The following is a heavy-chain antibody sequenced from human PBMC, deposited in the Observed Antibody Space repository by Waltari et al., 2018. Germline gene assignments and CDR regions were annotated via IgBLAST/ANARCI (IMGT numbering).Heavy chain of an antibody. Sequence: QVQLVQPGAEVKKPGSSVKVSCKASGGTFSSYATSWLRQAPGQGLEWMGRIIPILGIANYAQKFQGRVTITADKSTSTAYMELSSLRSEDTAVYYCARGLIVLEPLGHSYYYYGMDVWGQGTTVTVSS. CDR2: IIPILGIA. D-gene: IGHD1-1*01. CDR1: GGTFSSYA. J-gene: IGHJ6*02. CDR3: ARGLIVLEPLGHSYYYYGMDV. V-gene: IGHV1-69*04.